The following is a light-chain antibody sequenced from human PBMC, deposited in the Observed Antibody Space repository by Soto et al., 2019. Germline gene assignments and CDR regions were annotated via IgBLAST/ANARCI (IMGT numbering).Light chain of an antibody. CDR3: QQYDTSPRP. Sequence: EIVLTQSPGTLSLSPGERATLSCRASQSVSSSFLAWYQHKPGQAPRLLIFGASSRATGIPDRFSGSGSGTDFTLTIIRLQPEDFAVYYCQQYDTSPRPFAQGPKVEL. CDR2: GAS. V-gene: IGKV3-20*01. J-gene: IGKJ1*01. CDR1: QSVSSSF.